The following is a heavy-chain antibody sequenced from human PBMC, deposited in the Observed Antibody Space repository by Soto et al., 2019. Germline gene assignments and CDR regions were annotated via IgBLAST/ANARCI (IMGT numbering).Heavy chain of an antibody. V-gene: IGHV1-69*02. Sequence: SVKASCKASGGTFSSYSISWVRHAPGQGLEWMGRIIPILGIANYAQKFQGRVTITADKSTSTAYMELSSLRSEDTAVYYCARHIAAAGTFYYYYYMDVSGKGTTVTVSS. D-gene: IGHD6-13*01. CDR2: IIPILGIA. J-gene: IGHJ6*03. CDR3: ARHIAAAGTFYYYYYMDV. CDR1: GGTFSSYS.